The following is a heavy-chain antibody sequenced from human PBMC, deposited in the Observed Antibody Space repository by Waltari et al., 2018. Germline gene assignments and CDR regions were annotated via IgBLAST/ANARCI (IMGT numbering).Heavy chain of an antibody. CDR2: IYRSGTS. CDR3: ARDGRGYSYGYFDF. CDR1: DYSINSGYC. Sequence: QVQLQESGPGLVTPSETLSLTCTVSDYSINSGYCWGWIRQPPGKGLEWIGSIYRSGTSYYNPSLKTRVDISVDTSENQFSLRLSSVTAADTAVYFCARDGRGYSYGYFDFWGQGILVTVSS. V-gene: IGHV4-38-2*02. D-gene: IGHD5-18*01. J-gene: IGHJ4*02.